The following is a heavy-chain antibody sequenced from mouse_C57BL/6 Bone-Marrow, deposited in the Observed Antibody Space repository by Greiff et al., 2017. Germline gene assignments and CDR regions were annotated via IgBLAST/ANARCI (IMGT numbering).Heavy chain of an antibody. CDR3: ARHVYAYDRAFAY. V-gene: IGHV5-9*01. D-gene: IGHD2-2*01. CDR2: ISGGGGNT. J-gene: IGHJ3*01. Sequence: DVHLVESGGGLVKPGGSLKLSCAASGFTFSRYTMSWIRQTPEKRLEWVATISGGGGNTYYPDSVQGRFTISRDNAKNTLYLHMSSLRPEDTALYYCARHVYAYDRAFAYWGQGTLVTVSA. CDR1: GFTFSRYT.